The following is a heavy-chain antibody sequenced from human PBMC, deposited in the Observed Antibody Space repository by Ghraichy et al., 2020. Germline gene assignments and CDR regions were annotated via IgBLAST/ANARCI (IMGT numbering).Heavy chain of an antibody. J-gene: IGHJ4*02. D-gene: IGHD3-22*01. Sequence: GGSLRLSCAVSGFSFSEYWMSWVRQAPGKGLEWVASMKQDGSQKYYLDSVKGRFTISRDNARNSLYLQIHSLRAEDTAVYYCGRIGLYSDRSFYRPIDYWGQGTLVTVSS. CDR3: GRIGLYSDRSFYRPIDY. CDR2: MKQDGSQK. V-gene: IGHV3-7*01. CDR1: GFSFSEYW.